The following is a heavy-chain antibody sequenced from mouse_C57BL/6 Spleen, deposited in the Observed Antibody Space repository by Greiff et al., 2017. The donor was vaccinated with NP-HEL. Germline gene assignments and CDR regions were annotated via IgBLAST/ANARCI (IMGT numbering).Heavy chain of an antibody. V-gene: IGHV1-81*01. Sequence: VQLQQSGAELARPGASVKLSCKASGYTFTSYGISWVKQRTGQGLEWIGEIYPRSGNTYYNEKFKGKATLTADKSSSTAYMELRSLTSEDSAVYFCARENYGNFYYFDYWGQGTTLTVSS. CDR2: IYPRSGNT. CDR3: ARENYGNFYYFDY. J-gene: IGHJ2*01. D-gene: IGHD2-1*01. CDR1: GYTFTSYG.